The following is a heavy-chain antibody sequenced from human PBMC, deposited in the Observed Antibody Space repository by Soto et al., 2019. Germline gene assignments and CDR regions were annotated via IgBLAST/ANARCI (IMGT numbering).Heavy chain of an antibody. CDR3: ASTITMVRGDAVGY. D-gene: IGHD3-10*01. V-gene: IGHV1-46*01. Sequence: ASVKVSCKALGYTFISHYIHWVRQAPGQGLEWMGVINPSGGSTSYAEKFQGRVTMTRDTSTNTVYMEVTSLRSDDTAVYFCASTITMVRGDAVGYWGQGTLITVST. CDR2: INPSGGST. J-gene: IGHJ4*02. CDR1: GYTFISHY.